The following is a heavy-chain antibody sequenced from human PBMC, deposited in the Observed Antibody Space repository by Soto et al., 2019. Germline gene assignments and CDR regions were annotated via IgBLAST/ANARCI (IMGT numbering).Heavy chain of an antibody. CDR2: INAGNGNT. Sequence: GASVKVSCKASGYTFTSYAMHWARQAPGQRLEWMGWINAGNGNTIYSQKFQGRVSITRDTSASTAYMELSSLRSEDTAVYYCARVPDPLYSGYDRWFEYWGQGTLVTVSS. CDR3: ARVPDPLYSGYDRWFEY. CDR1: GYTFTSYA. D-gene: IGHD5-12*01. J-gene: IGHJ4*02. V-gene: IGHV1-3*01.